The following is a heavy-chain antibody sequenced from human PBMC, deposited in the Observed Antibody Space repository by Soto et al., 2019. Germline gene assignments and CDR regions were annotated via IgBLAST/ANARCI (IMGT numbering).Heavy chain of an antibody. Sequence: GGSLRLSCAASGFTFSSYSMNWVRQAPGKGLEWVSYISSSSSTIYYADSVKGRFTISRDNAKNSLHLQMNSLRGEDTAVYYCAGIVGVTAIRYSYYYYMDVWGKGTTVTVSS. CDR2: ISSSSSTI. J-gene: IGHJ6*03. V-gene: IGHV3-48*01. CDR3: AGIVGVTAIRYSYYYYMDV. CDR1: GFTFSSYS. D-gene: IGHD1-26*01.